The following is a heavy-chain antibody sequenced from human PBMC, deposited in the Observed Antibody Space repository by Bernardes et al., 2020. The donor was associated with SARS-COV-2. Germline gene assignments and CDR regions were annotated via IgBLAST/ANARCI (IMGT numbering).Heavy chain of an antibody. CDR2: IYPGDPDT. D-gene: IGHD3-10*01. CDR1: GYSLTRYW. V-gene: IGHV5-51*01. Sequence: GACLKSSGKGSGYSLTRYWIGWVRPIPGKGLEWMGIIYPGDPDTRSSPSFQGRVTITADKSISTAYLQWSSLKASDNAMYYCARHVGFGELLLGSYYYGMDVWGQGTTVTVSS. J-gene: IGHJ6*02. CDR3: ARHVGFGELLLGSYYYGMDV.